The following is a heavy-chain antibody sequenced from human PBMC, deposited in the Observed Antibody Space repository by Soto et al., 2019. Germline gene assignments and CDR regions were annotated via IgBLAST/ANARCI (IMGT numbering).Heavy chain of an antibody. CDR3: ARQPPYYYGSGSYGAPKGNLKYYYGMDV. CDR2: IYYSGST. D-gene: IGHD3-10*01. J-gene: IGHJ6*02. CDR1: GGSISSSSYY. Sequence: SETLSLTCTVSGGSISSSSYYWGWIRQPPGKGLEWIGSIYYSGSTYYNPSLKSRVTISVDTSKNQFSLKLSSVTAADTAVYYCARQPPYYYGSGSYGAPKGNLKYYYGMDVWGQGTTVTVSS. V-gene: IGHV4-39*01.